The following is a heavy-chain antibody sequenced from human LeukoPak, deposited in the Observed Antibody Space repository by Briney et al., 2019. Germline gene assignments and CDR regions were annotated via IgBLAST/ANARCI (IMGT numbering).Heavy chain of an antibody. CDR2: FDPRDSQS. V-gene: IGHV5-10-1*01. CDR3: AAYGDNPHY. J-gene: IGHJ4*02. D-gene: IGHD4-17*01. CDR1: GYSFTNYW. Sequence: GESLTISCKTSGYSFTNYWIIWVRQVPGEGLEWMGRFDPRDSQSNYSSSFQGHVTISTDNSITTAYLQWSSLRASDTAMYYCAAYGDNPHYWGQGTQVTVSS.